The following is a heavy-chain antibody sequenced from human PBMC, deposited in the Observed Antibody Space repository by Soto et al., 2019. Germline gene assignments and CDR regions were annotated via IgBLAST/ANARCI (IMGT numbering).Heavy chain of an antibody. Sequence: PSETLSLTCTVSGCSISSYYWSWIRQPPGKGLEWIGYIYYSGSTNYNPSLKSRVTISVDTSKNQFSLKLSSVTAADTAVYYCARDGAAGFDFWGQGTLVTVSS. V-gene: IGHV4-59*01. CDR2: IYYSGST. J-gene: IGHJ4*02. CDR3: ARDGAAGFDF. CDR1: GCSISSYY. D-gene: IGHD6-13*01.